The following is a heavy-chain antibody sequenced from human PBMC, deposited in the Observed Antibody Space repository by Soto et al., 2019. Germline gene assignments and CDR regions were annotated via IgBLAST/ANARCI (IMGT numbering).Heavy chain of an antibody. J-gene: IGHJ6*02. V-gene: IGHV1-24*01. CDR1: GYTLTELS. CDR3: ATDGGFSRPTIPFYYYYGMDV. D-gene: IGHD3-16*01. Sequence: ASVKVSCKVSGYTLTELSMHWVRQAPGKGLEWMGGFDPEDGETIYAQKFQGRVTMTEDTSTDTAYMELSSLRSEDTAVYYCATDGGFSRPTIPFYYYYGMDVWGQGTTVTVSS. CDR2: FDPEDGET.